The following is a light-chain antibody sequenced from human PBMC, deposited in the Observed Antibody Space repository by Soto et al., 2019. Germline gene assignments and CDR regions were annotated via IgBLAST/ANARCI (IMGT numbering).Light chain of an antibody. Sequence: DIQMTQSPSSLSASVGDRVTITCRASQGISNYLAWYQQKPGKVPKLLIYAASTLQSGVPSRFSGSGSGTDFPLTISSLQPEDVETYYFQKYNSAPITFGPGTKVDIK. J-gene: IGKJ3*01. CDR1: QGISNY. V-gene: IGKV1-27*01. CDR3: QKYNSAPIT. CDR2: AAS.